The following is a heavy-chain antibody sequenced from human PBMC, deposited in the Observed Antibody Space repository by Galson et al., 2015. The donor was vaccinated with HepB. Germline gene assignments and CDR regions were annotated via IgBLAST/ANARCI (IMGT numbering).Heavy chain of an antibody. Sequence: SLRLSCAASGFTFSSYAMHWVRQAPGKGLEWVAVISYDGSNKYYADSVKGRFTISRDNSKNTLYLQMNSLRAEDTAVYYCAKGDVWGSAARNYGMDVWGQGTTVTVSS. CDR1: GFTFSSYA. CDR2: ISYDGSNK. CDR3: AKGDVWGSAARNYGMDV. D-gene: IGHD3-16*01. J-gene: IGHJ6*02. V-gene: IGHV3-30*04.